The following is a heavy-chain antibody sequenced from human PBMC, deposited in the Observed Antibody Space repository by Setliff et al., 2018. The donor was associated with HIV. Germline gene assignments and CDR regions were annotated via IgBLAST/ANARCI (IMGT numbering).Heavy chain of an antibody. Sequence: SVKVSCKASRFTFTSAAVQWVRQARGQRPEWIGWIVVGSGNTKYAQRFQERVTIARDMSTRTAYMELSSLRSEDTAVYYCAVDLGDYYYDTTDYYYGGGLGYWGQGTLVTVSS. CDR1: RFTFTSAA. D-gene: IGHD3-22*01. J-gene: IGHJ4*02. V-gene: IGHV1-58*01. CDR3: AVDLGDYYYDTTDYYYGGGLGY. CDR2: IVVGSGNT.